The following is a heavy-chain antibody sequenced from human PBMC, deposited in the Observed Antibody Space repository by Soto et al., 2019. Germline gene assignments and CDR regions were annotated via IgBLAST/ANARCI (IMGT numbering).Heavy chain of an antibody. D-gene: IGHD3-3*01. CDR3: SRLVRSLEWLATDAFDV. CDR2: VYFRGHS. V-gene: IGHV4-39*01. Sequence: QLQLQESGPGLVKPSETLSLTCSVSDDSINADNYYWGWIRQPPGKGLEWVGHVYFRGHSYYNPSLQRRLTISVDTSKRQVSLNLNSVTAADTAVYFCSRLVRSLEWLATDAFDVWGQGRLVTVSA. J-gene: IGHJ3*01. CDR1: DDSINADNYY.